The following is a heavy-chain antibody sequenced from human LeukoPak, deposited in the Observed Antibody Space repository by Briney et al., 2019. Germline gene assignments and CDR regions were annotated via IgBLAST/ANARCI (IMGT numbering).Heavy chain of an antibody. CDR3: ARDGAAAGRTFDY. D-gene: IGHD6-13*01. J-gene: IGHJ4*02. CDR2: ISAYNGNT. V-gene: IGHV1-18*01. CDR1: GYTFANYG. Sequence: ASVKVSCKASGYTFANYGISLVLHAPGQGLEWGGWISAYNGNTNSAQKLQGRVTMTTDTSTSTAYMELRSLRSDDTALYYCARDGAAAGRTFDYWGQGTLVTVSS.